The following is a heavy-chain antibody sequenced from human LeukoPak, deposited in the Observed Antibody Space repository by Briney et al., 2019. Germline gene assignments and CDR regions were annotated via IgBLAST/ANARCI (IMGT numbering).Heavy chain of an antibody. CDR1: GGSFSGYY. J-gene: IGHJ3*02. D-gene: IGHD1-1*01. V-gene: IGHV4-34*01. CDR3: ARDGVHDAFDI. CDR2: INHSGST. Sequence: SETLSLTCAVYGGSFSGYYWNWIRQPPGKGLEWIGEINHSGSTNYNPSLKSRVTISVDTSKNQFSLKLSSVTAADTAVYYCARDGVHDAFDIWGQGTMVTVSS.